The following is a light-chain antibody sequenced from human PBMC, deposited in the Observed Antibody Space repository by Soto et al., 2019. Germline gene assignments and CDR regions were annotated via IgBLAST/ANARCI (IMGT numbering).Light chain of an antibody. CDR1: RGAVGGYNF. J-gene: IGLJ1*01. Sequence: QSVLTQPASVSGSPGQSITNSCTGTRGAVGGYNFVSWYQQHPGKALKLMISEVSNRPSGVSNRFSGSKSGNTASLTISGLQTEDEADYYCSSYTITTALVFGSGTKVTVL. CDR2: EVS. CDR3: SSYTITTALV. V-gene: IGLV2-14*01.